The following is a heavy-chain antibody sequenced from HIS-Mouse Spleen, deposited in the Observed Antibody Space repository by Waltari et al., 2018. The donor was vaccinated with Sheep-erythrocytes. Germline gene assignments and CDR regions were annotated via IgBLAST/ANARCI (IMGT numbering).Heavy chain of an antibody. CDR2: INQSGST. V-gene: IGHV4-34*01. Sequence: QVQLQQWGAGLLKPSETLSLTCAVYGGSFSGYYWSWIRQPPGKGLEWIGEINQSGSTNYHPALKSRVTISVDTSKNQFSLKLSSVTAADTAVYYCARGQRIAAAGGYYYYGMDVWGQGTTVTVSS. J-gene: IGHJ6*02. CDR1: GGSFSGYY. CDR3: ARGQRIAAAGGYYYYGMDV. D-gene: IGHD6-13*01.